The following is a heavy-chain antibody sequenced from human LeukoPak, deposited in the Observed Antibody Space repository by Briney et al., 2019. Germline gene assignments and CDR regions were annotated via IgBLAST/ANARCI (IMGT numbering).Heavy chain of an antibody. CDR2: ISGSGGST. CDR3: AKEVKLGGSYRFFYYFDY. Sequence: GGSLRLSCAASGFTFSSYAMSWVRQAPGKGPEWVSAISGSGGSTYYADSVKGRFTISRDNSKNTLYLQMNSLRAEDTAVYYCAKEVKLGGSYRFFYYFDYWGQGTLATVSS. CDR1: GFTFSSYA. J-gene: IGHJ4*02. D-gene: IGHD1-26*01. V-gene: IGHV3-23*01.